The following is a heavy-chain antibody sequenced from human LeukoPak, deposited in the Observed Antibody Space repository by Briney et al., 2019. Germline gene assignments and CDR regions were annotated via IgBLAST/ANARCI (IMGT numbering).Heavy chain of an antibody. D-gene: IGHD5-12*01. Sequence: ASVKVSCTASGYTFTGYYMHWVRQAPGQGLEWMGWINPNSGGTNYAQKFQGRVTMTRDTSISTAYMELSRLRSDDTAVYYCARDGSGYDDYYYYYMDVWGKGTTVTVSS. CDR3: ARDGSGYDDYYYYYMDV. CDR1: GYTFTGYY. CDR2: INPNSGGT. J-gene: IGHJ6*03. V-gene: IGHV1-2*02.